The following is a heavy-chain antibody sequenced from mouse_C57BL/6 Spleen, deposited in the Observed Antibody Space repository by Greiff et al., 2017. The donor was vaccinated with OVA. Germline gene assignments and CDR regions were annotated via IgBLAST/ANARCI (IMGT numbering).Heavy chain of an antibody. V-gene: IGHV3-6*01. J-gene: IGHJ2*01. Sequence: EVQLQQSGPGLVKPSQSLSLTCSVTGYSITSGYYWNWIRQFPGNKLEWMGYISYDGSNNYNPSLKNRISITRDTSKNQFFLKLNSVTTEDTATYYCARDPLYYGSFDYWGQGTTLTVSS. CDR3: ARDPLYYGSFDY. CDR1: GYSITSGYY. CDR2: ISYDGSN. D-gene: IGHD1-1*01.